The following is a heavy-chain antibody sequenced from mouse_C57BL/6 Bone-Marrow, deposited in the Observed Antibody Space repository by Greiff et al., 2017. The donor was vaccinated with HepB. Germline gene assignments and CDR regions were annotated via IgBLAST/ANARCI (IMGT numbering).Heavy chain of an antibody. Sequence: VQLKESGPGLVAPSQSLSITCTVSGFSLTSYAISWVRQPPGKGLEWLGVIWTGGGTNYNSALKSRLSISKDNAKSQVFLKMNSLLTDDTARYYCASRSQLGRNYFDYWGQGTTLTVSS. CDR3: ASRSQLGRNYFDY. CDR2: IWTGGGT. V-gene: IGHV2-9-1*01. D-gene: IGHD4-1*02. J-gene: IGHJ2*01. CDR1: GFSLTSYA.